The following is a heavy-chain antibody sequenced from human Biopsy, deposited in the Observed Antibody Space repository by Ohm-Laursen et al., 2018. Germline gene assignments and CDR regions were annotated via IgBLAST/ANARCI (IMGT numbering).Heavy chain of an antibody. J-gene: IGHJ4*02. V-gene: IGHV4-34*01. D-gene: IGHD3-10*01. CDR2: IDHTGGT. CDR1: GGPFSGYF. CDR3: ARSVDITVVRGYYFDF. Sequence: SETLSLTCAVYGGPFSGYFWTWIRQAPGKGLEWIGEIDHTGGTNYNPSLKSLVNISQDRSKNQFSLRLDSVTAADTAVYYCARSVDITVVRGYYFDFWGQGTLVTVSS.